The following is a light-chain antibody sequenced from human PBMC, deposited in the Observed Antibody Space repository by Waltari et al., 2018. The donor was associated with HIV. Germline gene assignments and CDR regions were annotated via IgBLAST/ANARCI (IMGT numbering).Light chain of an antibody. Sequence: SYELTQPPSVSVSPGHTARITCSGDALPQKYAYWYQQKSGQAPVLVIYEDSKRPSGIPERFSGSSSGTMATLTISGAQVEDEADYYCYSTDSSDWVFGGGTKLTVL. V-gene: IGLV3-10*01. J-gene: IGLJ3*02. CDR3: YSTDSSDWV. CDR2: EDS. CDR1: ALPQKY.